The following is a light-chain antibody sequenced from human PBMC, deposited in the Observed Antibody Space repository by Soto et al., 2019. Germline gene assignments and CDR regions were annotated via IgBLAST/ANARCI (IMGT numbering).Light chain of an antibody. J-gene: IGKJ4*01. Sequence: AIQMTQSPSSLSASVGDRVTITCRGSQGISSDLGWYQQKPGKAPRLLIYAASILQSGVPSRFSGSGSGTDFTLSIRSLHPEYFATYYCVQDYTYPVTFDGATKVVI. CDR3: VQDYTYPVT. CDR2: AAS. CDR1: QGISSD. V-gene: IGKV1-6*01.